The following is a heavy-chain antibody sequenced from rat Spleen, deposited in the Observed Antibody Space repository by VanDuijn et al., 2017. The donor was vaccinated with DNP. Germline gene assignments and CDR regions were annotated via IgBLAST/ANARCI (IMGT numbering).Heavy chain of an antibody. V-gene: IGHV5-19*01. CDR3: ATGSSYGFAN. J-gene: IGHJ3*01. Sequence: EVQLVESGGGLVQPGRSLKLSCTASGFTFSTYGIHWIRQGPTKGLEWVAAIGPSGGDIYYRDSVKGRFTMSSDDARSTLYLQMDSLRSEDTVTYYCATGSSYGFANWGQGTLVTVSS. CDR1: GFTFSTYG. D-gene: IGHD1-2*01. CDR2: IGPSGGDI.